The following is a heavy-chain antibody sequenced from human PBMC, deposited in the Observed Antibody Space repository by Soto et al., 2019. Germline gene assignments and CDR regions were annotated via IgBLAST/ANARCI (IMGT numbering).Heavy chain of an antibody. Sequence: PSETLSPTCTVSGGSISTRSSYWGWIRQPPGKGLEWIGSIYYIGSTYYNPSLKSRVTISVDTSKNQFSLKLSSVTAADTAVYYCARQDSSGYYYVLGYFDYWGQGTLVTVSS. D-gene: IGHD3-22*01. CDR2: IYYIGST. CDR3: ARQDSSGYYYVLGYFDY. V-gene: IGHV4-39*01. J-gene: IGHJ4*02. CDR1: GGSISTRSSY.